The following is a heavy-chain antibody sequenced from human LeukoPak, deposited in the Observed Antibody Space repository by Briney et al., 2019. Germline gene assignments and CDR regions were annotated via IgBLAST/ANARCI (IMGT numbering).Heavy chain of an antibody. Sequence: GASVKVSCKASGFTFTDHYLHWVRQAPGQGPEWMGWINGKSGATFYAQKFQDRITVTRDASISTMYLELNRLTSDDTAVYYCVRDFDWGPDYWGQGTLVAVSS. CDR1: GFTFTDHY. D-gene: IGHD3-9*01. CDR2: INGKSGAT. J-gene: IGHJ4*02. CDR3: VRDFDWGPDY. V-gene: IGHV1-2*02.